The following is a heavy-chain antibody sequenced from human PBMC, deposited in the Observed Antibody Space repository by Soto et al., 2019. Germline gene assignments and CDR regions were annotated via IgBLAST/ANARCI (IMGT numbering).Heavy chain of an antibody. CDR1: GFSFSTYG. CDR2: YGGSGGST. CDR3: VTFRGRAYHYYYMDV. Sequence: DVQLWETGGGLAQRGGSLRLSCAASGFSFSTYGMPWVRQAPGKGLEWVSYGGSGGSTYYADSVKGRFTISRDNSKNTLYLQMNSRRAEDTAVYYWVTFRGRAYHYYYMDVWGNGTTVNVSS. J-gene: IGHJ6*03. V-gene: IGHV3-23*01. D-gene: IGHD3-16*01.